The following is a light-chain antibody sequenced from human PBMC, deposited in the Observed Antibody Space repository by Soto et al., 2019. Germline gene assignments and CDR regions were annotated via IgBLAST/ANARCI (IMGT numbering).Light chain of an antibody. J-gene: IGKJ1*01. CDR2: KAS. Sequence: DSERAPPPCTVCGSVGDRVTITCRASQTISSWLAWYQQKPGKAPKLLIYKASTLKSGVPSRFSGSGSGTEFTLTISSLQPDDFATYYCQHYNSYSEAFGQGTKVDIK. V-gene: IGKV1-5*03. CDR3: QHYNSYSEA. CDR1: QTISSW.